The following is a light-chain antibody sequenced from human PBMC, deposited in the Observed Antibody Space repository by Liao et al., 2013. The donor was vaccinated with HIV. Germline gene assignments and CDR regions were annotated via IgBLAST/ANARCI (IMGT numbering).Light chain of an antibody. J-gene: IGLJ1*01. CDR1: NLGEKS. CDR2: QDT. Sequence: SYDLTQPPSVSVSPGQTASISCSGDNLGEKSASWYQQKPGQSPVLVIYQDTKRPSGIPERFSGSNSGNTATLTISGTQAMDEADYFCQVWDRSTSFVFGSGTKVTVL. V-gene: IGLV3-1*01. CDR3: QVWDRSTSFV.